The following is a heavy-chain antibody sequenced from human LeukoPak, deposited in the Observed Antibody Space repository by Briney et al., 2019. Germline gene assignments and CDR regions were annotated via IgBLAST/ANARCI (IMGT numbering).Heavy chain of an antibody. D-gene: IGHD6-13*01. CDR3: ARVGSCSWDYMDV. V-gene: IGHV3-7*01. J-gene: IGHJ6*03. Sequence: GGSLRLSCAASGFTFSSYWMSWVRQAPGKGLEWVANIKQDGSEKYYVDSVKGRFTISRDNAKNSLYLQMNSLRAEDTAVYYCARVGSCSWDYMDVWGKGTTVTVSS. CDR2: IKQDGSEK. CDR1: GFTFSSYW.